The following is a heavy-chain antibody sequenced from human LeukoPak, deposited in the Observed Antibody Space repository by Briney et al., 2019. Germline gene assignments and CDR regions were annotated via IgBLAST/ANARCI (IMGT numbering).Heavy chain of an antibody. D-gene: IGHD3-10*01. J-gene: IGHJ5*02. CDR3: ARAGGFTMVRGAVNNWFDP. CDR1: GYSISSGYY. CDR2: IYHSGST. Sequence: SETLSLTCTVSGYSISSGYYWGWIRQPPGKGLEWIGSIYHSGSTYYNPSLKSRVSISVDTSKNQFSLKLSSVTAADTAVYYCARAGGFTMVRGAVNNWFDPWGQGTLVTVSS. V-gene: IGHV4-38-2*02.